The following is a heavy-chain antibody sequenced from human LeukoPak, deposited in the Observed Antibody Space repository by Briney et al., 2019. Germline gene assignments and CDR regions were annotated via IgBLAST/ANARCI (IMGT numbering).Heavy chain of an antibody. D-gene: IGHD4-23*01. J-gene: IGHJ6*02. V-gene: IGHV3-23*01. CDR2: ISGSGGST. Sequence: GGSLRLSCAASGFTFSSYAMSWVRQAPGKGLEWVSAISGSGGSTYYADSVKGRFTISRDNSKNTLYLQMNSLRAEDTAVYYCATAPYGGNRHYYYYGMDVWGQGTTVTVSS. CDR1: GFTFSSYA. CDR3: ATAPYGGNRHYYYYGMDV.